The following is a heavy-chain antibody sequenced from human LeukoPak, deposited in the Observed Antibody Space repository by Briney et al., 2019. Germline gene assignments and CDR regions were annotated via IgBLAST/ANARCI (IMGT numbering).Heavy chain of an antibody. V-gene: IGHV1-69*01. J-gene: IGHJ4*02. CDR2: IIPIFGTA. CDR3: ARAGYSYGWAYFDY. CDR1: GGTFSSYA. Sequence: SVKVSCKASGGTFSSYAISWVRQAPGQGLEWMGGIIPIFGTANYAQKFQGRVTIIADESTSTAYMELSSLRSEDTAVYYCARAGYSYGWAYFDYWGQGTLVTVSS. D-gene: IGHD5-18*01.